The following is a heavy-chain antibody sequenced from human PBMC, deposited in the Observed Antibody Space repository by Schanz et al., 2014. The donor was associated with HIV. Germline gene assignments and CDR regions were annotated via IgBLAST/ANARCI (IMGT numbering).Heavy chain of an antibody. V-gene: IGHV3-7*01. CDR1: GFTFSRYW. CDR2: IKQDGSEK. CDR3: ARDKRGDFGNHYSGMDV. J-gene: IGHJ6*02. D-gene: IGHD3-10*01. Sequence: EVQLVESGGGLVQPGGSLRLSCAASGFTFSRYWMSWVRQAPGKGLEWVANIKQDGSEKHYVASVKGRFTISRDNAKNTLYLQINSLSAEDTAVYYCARDKRGDFGNHYSGMDVWGQGTTVIVSS.